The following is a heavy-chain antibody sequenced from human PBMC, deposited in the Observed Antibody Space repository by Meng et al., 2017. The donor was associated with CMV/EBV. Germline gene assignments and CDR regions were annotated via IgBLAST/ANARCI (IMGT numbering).Heavy chain of an antibody. J-gene: IGHJ4*02. CDR2: IYYSGST. D-gene: IGHD2-21*02. Sequence: QFRDAAPGLVNPSQTLPLTCTVSGGSISSGDYYWSWIRQPPGKGLEWIGYIYYSGSTYYNPSLKSRVTISVDTSKNQFSLKLSSVTAADTAVYYCAREGDNPFDYWGQGTLVTVSS. V-gene: IGHV4-30-4*08. CDR1: GGSISSGDYY. CDR3: AREGDNPFDY.